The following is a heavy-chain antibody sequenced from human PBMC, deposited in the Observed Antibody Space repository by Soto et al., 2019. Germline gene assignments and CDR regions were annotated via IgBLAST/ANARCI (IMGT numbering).Heavy chain of an antibody. CDR2: INHSGSA. V-gene: IGHV4-34*01. J-gene: IGHJ4*02. Sequence: SETLSLTCGVYGGSFGGYIGTWIRQTPGKGLQWIGQINHSGSANYNPSLKSRVTISVHTSNSQFSLELSSVTAADTAVYYCARPEIPTRSSDYDYPFDHWGQGTLVTVSS. CDR3: ARPEIPTRSSDYDYPFDH. CDR1: GGSFGGYI. D-gene: IGHD3-22*01.